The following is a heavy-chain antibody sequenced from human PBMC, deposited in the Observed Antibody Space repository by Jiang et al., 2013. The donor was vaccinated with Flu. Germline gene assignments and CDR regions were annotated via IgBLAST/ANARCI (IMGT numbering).Heavy chain of an antibody. V-gene: IGHV3-30-3*01. J-gene: IGHJ4*02. Sequence: VQLVESGGGVVQPGRSLRLSCAASGFTFSSYAMHWVRQAPGKGLEWVAVISYDGSNKYYADSVKGRFTISRDNSKNTLYLQMNSLRAEDTAVYYCARAWIVGATIDYWGQGTLVTVSS. CDR3: ARAWIVGATIDY. CDR1: GFTFSSYA. D-gene: IGHD1-26*01. CDR2: ISYDGSNK.